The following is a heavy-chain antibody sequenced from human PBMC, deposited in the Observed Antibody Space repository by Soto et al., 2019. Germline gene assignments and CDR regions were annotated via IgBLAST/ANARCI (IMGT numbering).Heavy chain of an antibody. V-gene: IGHV3-21*04. CDR3: AKDEYYYDSSGYYYLDY. CDR2: ISSSSSYI. J-gene: IGHJ4*02. CDR1: GFTFSSYS. D-gene: IGHD3-22*01. Sequence: GGSLRLSCAASGFTFSSYSMNWVRQAPGKGLEWVSSISSSSSYIYYADSVKGRFTISRDNAKNSLYLQMNSLRAEDTAVYYCAKDEYYYDSSGYYYLDYWGQGTLVTVSS.